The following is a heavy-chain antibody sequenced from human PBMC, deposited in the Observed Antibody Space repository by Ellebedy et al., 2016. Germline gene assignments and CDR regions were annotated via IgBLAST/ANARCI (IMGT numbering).Heavy chain of an antibody. V-gene: IGHV4-34*01. J-gene: IGHJ4*02. Sequence: SETLSPTXGVYGGSFSGFCWSWIRQPPGKGLEWIGEINHIGSTKYNPSLKSRVTISIDTSKNQFSLNMTSVTAADTAVYYCARRRNNWQRGFDYWGQGAQVTVSS. CDR2: INHIGST. CDR1: GGSFSGFC. CDR3: ARRRNNWQRGFDY. D-gene: IGHD1-1*01.